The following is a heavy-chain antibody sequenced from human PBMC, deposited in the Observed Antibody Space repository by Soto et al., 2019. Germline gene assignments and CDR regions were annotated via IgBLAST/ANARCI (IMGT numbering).Heavy chain of an antibody. D-gene: IGHD1-26*01. J-gene: IGHJ5*02. CDR1: GGSISSYY. V-gene: IGHV4-59*01. CDR2: IYYSGST. CDR3: AREGPPEHRWFDP. Sequence: QVQLQESGPGLVKPSETLSLTCTVSGGSISSYYWSWIRQPPGKGLEWIGYIYYSGSTNYNPSLKSRVTISVDTSKNQFSLKLSSVTAADTAVYYCAREGPPEHRWFDPWGQGTLVTVSS.